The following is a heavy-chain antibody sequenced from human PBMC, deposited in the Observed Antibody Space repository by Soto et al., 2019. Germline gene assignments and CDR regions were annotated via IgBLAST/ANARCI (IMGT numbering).Heavy chain of an antibody. Sequence: QVQLVQSGAEVKKPGSSVKVSCKASGGTFSSYAISWVRQAPGQGLEWMGGIIPIFGTANYAQKFQGRVTITADETTNTAHMELRILRSEDTAVYYWAGVAARPMEWNYYYGMDVWGQGTTVTVSS. V-gene: IGHV1-69*12. J-gene: IGHJ6*02. D-gene: IGHD6-6*01. CDR3: AGVAARPMEWNYYYGMDV. CDR1: GGTFSSYA. CDR2: IIPIFGTA.